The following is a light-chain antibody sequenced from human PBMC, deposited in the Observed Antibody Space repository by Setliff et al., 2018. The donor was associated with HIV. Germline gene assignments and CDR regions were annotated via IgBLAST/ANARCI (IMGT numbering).Light chain of an antibody. J-gene: IGLJ1*01. Sequence: QSVLTQPRSVSGSPGQSVTISCTGTTSDVGGYNFVSWYQHHPGKAPKLMIFQVNNRPPGVSNRFSGSKSGNTASLTISGLQAEDDADYYCTSYTTGSTLYVFGTGTKVTVL. CDR2: QVN. CDR1: TSDVGGYNF. CDR3: TSYTTGSTLYV. V-gene: IGLV2-14*01.